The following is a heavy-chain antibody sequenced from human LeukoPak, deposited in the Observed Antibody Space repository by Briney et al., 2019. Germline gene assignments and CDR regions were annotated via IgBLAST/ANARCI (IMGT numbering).Heavy chain of an antibody. CDR1: GDSISSYY. CDR3: ARDGLGYGKPSDY. D-gene: IGHD1-1*01. CDR2: IYYSGTT. J-gene: IGHJ4*02. V-gene: IGHV4-59*01. Sequence: SETLFLTCTVSGDSISSYYWSWIRQPPGKGLEWIGYIYYSGTTNYNPSLKSRVTISVDTSKSQFSLKLSSVTAADTAVYYCARDGLGYGKPSDYWGQGTLVTVSS.